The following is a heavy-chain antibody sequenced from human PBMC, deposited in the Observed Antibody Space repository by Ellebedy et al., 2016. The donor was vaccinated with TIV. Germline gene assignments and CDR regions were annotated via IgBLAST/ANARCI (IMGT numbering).Heavy chain of an antibody. J-gene: IGHJ4*02. V-gene: IGHV3-30*02. Sequence: LSLTCAASGFTFSRYGIHWVRQAPGKGLEWIGFTRYDGSNKYYADSVKGRFTISRDNAKNSLYLQMNSLRAEDTAVFYCASSYYYDRSWGQGTLVTVSS. CDR2: TRYDGSNK. D-gene: IGHD3-22*01. CDR1: GFTFSRYG. CDR3: ASSYYYDRS.